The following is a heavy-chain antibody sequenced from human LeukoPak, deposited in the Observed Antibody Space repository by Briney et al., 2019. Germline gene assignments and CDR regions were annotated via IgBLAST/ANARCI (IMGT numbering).Heavy chain of an antibody. CDR3: AKTGRPNNSGWYRWFDP. V-gene: IGHV4-4*09. D-gene: IGHD6-19*01. CDR2: ICNSGGT. CDR1: GDSISTYY. Sequence: SDTLSLTCTVSGDSISTYYWSWIRQPPGKGLEWIGCICNSGGTNYNPSLKSRVTISVDTSKNQFSLNLSSETAADTAVYYCAKTGRPNNSGWYRWFDPWGQGTLVTVSS. J-gene: IGHJ5*02.